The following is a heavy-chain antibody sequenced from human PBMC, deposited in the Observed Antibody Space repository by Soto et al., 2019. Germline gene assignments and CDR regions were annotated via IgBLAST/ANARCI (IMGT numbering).Heavy chain of an antibody. V-gene: IGHV4-30-2*01. J-gene: IGHJ6*02. CDR3: ARGHYYYGMDV. CDR1: NGSVSSGTYA. CDR2: IYESGTT. Sequence: KTSGTLSLTCTASNGSVSSGTYAWTCVRQPPGKGLEWIGYIYESGTTYYTPSLKSRLTMPMDRANDHFSLNLTSVTAADTAVYFCARGHYYYGMDVWGQGITVTVSS.